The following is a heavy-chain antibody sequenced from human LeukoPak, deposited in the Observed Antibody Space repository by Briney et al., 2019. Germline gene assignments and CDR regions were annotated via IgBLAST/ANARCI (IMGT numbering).Heavy chain of an antibody. CDR3: ARDRLDRYYFDY. J-gene: IGHJ4*02. CDR1: GFTFSSYG. Sequence: PGRSLRLSCAASGFTFSSYGMHWVRQAPGKGLEWVAVISYNGSNKYYADSVKGRFTISRDNSKNTLYLQMNSLRAEDTAVYYCARDRLDRYYFDYWGQGTLVTVSS. D-gene: IGHD5-12*01. CDR2: ISYNGSNK. V-gene: IGHV3-30*03.